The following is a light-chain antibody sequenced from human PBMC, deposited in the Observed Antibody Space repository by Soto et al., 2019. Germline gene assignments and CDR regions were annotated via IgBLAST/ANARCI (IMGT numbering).Light chain of an antibody. Sequence: EVVVTQSPDTLSLSPGETATLSCRASQSVSSSYLAWYQQKPGQAPRLLIYGASSRATGIPDRFSGSGSGTDFTLTISRLEPEDFAVYYCQQYGSSPGLTFGGGTKVDIK. CDR3: QQYGSSPGLT. J-gene: IGKJ4*01. CDR1: QSVSSSY. CDR2: GAS. V-gene: IGKV3-20*01.